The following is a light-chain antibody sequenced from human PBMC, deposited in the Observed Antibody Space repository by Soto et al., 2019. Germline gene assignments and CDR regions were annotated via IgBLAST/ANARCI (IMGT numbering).Light chain of an antibody. CDR3: MQSVQFPRT. CDR1: QSLMHSNGYNY. Sequence: DIVMTQSPRSLPVTPGEPASISCRSSQSLMHSNGYNYLSWYLQKPGHPPQLLIFEVSNHFSGVSDRFSGSGSGTDFTLKISRVEAEDVGVYYCMQSVQFPRTFGGGTKVDIK. CDR2: EVS. V-gene: IGKV2D-29*01. J-gene: IGKJ4*01.